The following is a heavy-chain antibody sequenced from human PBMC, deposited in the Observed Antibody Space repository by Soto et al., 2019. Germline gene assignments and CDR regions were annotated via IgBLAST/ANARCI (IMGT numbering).Heavy chain of an antibody. CDR2: IIPILGIA. J-gene: IGHJ3*02. V-gene: IGHV1-69*02. CDR1: VRAVSTYT. Sequence: SHASVRAVSTYTITGVRQAPGQGREWMGRIIPILGIANYAQKFQGRVTITADKSTSTAYMELSSLRSEDTSVYYCSRICPRPSHAVDIWGQGTMVTVSS. CDR3: SRICPRPSHAVDI.